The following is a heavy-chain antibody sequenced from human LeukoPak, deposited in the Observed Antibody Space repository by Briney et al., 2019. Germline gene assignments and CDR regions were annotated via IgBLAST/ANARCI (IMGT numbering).Heavy chain of an antibody. CDR1: GYTFTGYY. V-gene: IGHV1-2*02. D-gene: IGHD6-19*01. J-gene: IGHJ4*02. Sequence: ASVTVSCKASGYTFTGYYMHWVREAPGQGLEWMGWINPNSGGTNYAQKFQGRVTMTRDTSISTAYMELSRLRSDDTAVYYCARVIAVAGIHFDYWGQGTLVAVSS. CDR3: ARVIAVAGIHFDY. CDR2: INPNSGGT.